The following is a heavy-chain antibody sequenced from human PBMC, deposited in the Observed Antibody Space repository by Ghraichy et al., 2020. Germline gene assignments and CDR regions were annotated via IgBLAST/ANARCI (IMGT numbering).Heavy chain of an antibody. CDR2: ISAYNGNT. V-gene: IGHV1-18*04. J-gene: IGHJ6*02. CDR3: ARDQQDYDILTGYSFYYYYGMNV. D-gene: IGHD3-9*01. Sequence: ASVKVSCKASGYTFTSYGISWVRQAPGQGLEWMGWISAYNGNTNYAQKLQGRVTMTTDTSTSTAYMELRSLRSDDTAVYYCARDQQDYDILTGYSFYYYYGMNVWGQETTVTVSS. CDR1: GYTFTSYG.